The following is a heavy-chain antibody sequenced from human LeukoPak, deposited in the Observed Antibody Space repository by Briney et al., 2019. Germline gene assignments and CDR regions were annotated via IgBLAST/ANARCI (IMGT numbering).Heavy chain of an antibody. V-gene: IGHV3-7*01. CDR2: IKQDGSEK. CDR1: GFTFSSYW. J-gene: IGHJ3*02. D-gene: IGHD5-24*01. Sequence: GGSLRLSCAAPGFTFSSYWMSWVRQAPGKGLEWVANIKQDGSEKYYVDSVKGRFTISRDNAKNSLYLQMNSLRAEDTAVYYCARDFSVERWLQLGPWAFDIWGQGTMVTVSS. CDR3: ARDFSVERWLQLGPWAFDI.